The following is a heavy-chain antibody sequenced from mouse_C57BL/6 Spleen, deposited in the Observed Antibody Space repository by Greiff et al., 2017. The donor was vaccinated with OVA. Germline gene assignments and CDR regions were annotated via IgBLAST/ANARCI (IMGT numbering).Heavy chain of an antibody. CDR2: IYPRSGNT. J-gene: IGHJ2*01. V-gene: IGHV1-81*01. CDR3: ARADGYLPRDY. Sequence: QVQLQQSGAELARPGASVKLSCKASGYTFTSYGISWVKQRTGQGLEWIGEIYPRSGNTYYNEKFKGKATLTADKSSSTAYMELRSLTSEDAAVYFCARADGYLPRDYWGQGTTLTVSS. D-gene: IGHD2-3*01. CDR1: GYTFTSYG.